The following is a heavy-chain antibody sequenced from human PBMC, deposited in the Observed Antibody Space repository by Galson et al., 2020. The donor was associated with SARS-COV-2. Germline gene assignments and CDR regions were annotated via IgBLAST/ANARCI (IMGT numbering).Heavy chain of an antibody. CDR1: GGSISSYY. CDR2: IYYSGST. V-gene: IGHV4-59*01. Sequence: SETLSLTCTVSGGSISSYYWSWIRQPPGKGLEWIGYIYYSGSTKYNPSLKSRVTISVDTSKNQFSLKVRSVTAADTAVYYCARGSYSWHPRDVWGQGTTVTVSS. D-gene: IGHD2-15*01. J-gene: IGHJ6*02. CDR3: ARGSYSWHPRDV.